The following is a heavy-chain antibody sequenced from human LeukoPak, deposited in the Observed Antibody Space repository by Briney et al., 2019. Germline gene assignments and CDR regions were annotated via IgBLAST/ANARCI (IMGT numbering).Heavy chain of an antibody. Sequence: SESLSLTCTVSGGSISSYYWSWVRQPPGKGLEWIGYIYYSGSTNYNPSLKSRVTISVDTYKNQYSLKLSSVTAADTAVYYCARRDSGYARDWGQGTLVTVSS. CDR2: IYYSGST. D-gene: IGHD5-12*01. J-gene: IGHJ4*02. V-gene: IGHV4-59*01. CDR1: GGSISSYY. CDR3: ARRDSGYARD.